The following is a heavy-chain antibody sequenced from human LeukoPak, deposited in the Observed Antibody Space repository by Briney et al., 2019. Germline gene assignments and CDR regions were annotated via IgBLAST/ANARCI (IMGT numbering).Heavy chain of an antibody. CDR3: AREDMIVVVIPGWFDP. Sequence: GASVKVSCKASGYTFTSYGISWVRQAPGQGLEWMGWISAYNGNTNYAQKLQGRVTMTTDTSTSTAYMELRSLRSDDTAVYYCAREDMIVVVIPGWFDPWGQGTLVTVSS. J-gene: IGHJ5*02. V-gene: IGHV1-18*01. CDR2: ISAYNGNT. CDR1: GYTFTSYG. D-gene: IGHD3-22*01.